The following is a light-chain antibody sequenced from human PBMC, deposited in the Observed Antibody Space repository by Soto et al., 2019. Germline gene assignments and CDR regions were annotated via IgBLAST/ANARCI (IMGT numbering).Light chain of an antibody. Sequence: DTQMTQSPSTLSAYVGDRVRITCRASQSIGRWLAWYQQKPGTAPKLLIYAASSLESGVPSRFSGSSSGTEFTLTISSLQPDDVATYHCQEYNTYPGTFGQGTRVEIK. CDR1: QSIGRW. J-gene: IGKJ1*01. CDR3: QEYNTYPGT. CDR2: AAS. V-gene: IGKV1-5*03.